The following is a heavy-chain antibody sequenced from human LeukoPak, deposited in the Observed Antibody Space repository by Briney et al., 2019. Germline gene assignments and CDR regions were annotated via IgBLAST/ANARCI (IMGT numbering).Heavy chain of an antibody. CDR2: IYSGGST. Sequence: GGSLRLSCAASGFTVSSNYMSWVHQAPGKGLEWVSVIYSGGSTYYADSVKGRFTISRDNSKNTLYLQMNSLRAEDTAVYYCARHQRGTNYYCGLDVWGPGTTVTVSS. CDR1: GFTVSSNY. V-gene: IGHV3-66*04. J-gene: IGHJ6*02. CDR3: ARHQRGTNYYCGLDV. D-gene: IGHD3-16*01.